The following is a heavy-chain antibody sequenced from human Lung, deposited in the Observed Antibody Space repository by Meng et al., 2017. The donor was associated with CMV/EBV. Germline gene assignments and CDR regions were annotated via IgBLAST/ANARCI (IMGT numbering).Heavy chain of an antibody. V-gene: IGHV4-59*01. D-gene: IGHD2-15*01. CDR2: IYYSGAT. CDR1: GHPITTYY. J-gene: IGHJ6*02. CDR3: ARDRAAVGYYYYAMDA. Sequence: SETLSLXCSVFGHPITTYYWSWVRQAPGKGLEWIGYIYYSGATNYNPSLKSRLTISMDTSKNQFSLELRPVTAADTAIYYCARDRAAVGYYYYAMDAWGQGXTVTVSS.